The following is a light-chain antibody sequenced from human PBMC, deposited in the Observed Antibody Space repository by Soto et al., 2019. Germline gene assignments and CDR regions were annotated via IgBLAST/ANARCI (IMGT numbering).Light chain of an antibody. J-gene: IGLJ2*01. CDR2: EVS. V-gene: IGLV2-18*01. CDR3: SLYTSSSTVA. CDR1: SSDVGSYNR. Sequence: QSVLTQPPSVSRSPGQSVTIPCTATSSDVGSYNRVSWYQQPPGTPPKLIIYEVSNRPSGVPDRFSGSKSGNTASLTISGLQAEDEADYYCSLYTSSSTVAFGGGTKLTVL.